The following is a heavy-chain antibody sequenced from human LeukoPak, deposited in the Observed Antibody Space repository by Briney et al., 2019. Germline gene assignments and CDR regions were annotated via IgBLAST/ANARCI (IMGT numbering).Heavy chain of an antibody. D-gene: IGHD6-13*01. CDR2: INPNSGGT. V-gene: IGHV1-2*02. CDR3: ARDFEGIAAAGTFNFDY. CDR1: GYTFTGYY. J-gene: IGHJ4*02. Sequence: ASVTVSCKASGYTFTGYYMHWVRQAPGQGLEWMGWINPNSGGTNYAQKFQGRVTMTRDTSISTAYMELSRLRSDDTAVYYCARDFEGIAAAGTFNFDYWGQGTLVTVSS.